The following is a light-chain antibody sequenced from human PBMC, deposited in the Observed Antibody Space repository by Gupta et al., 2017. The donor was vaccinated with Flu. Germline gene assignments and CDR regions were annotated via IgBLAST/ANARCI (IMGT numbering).Light chain of an antibody. CDR3: SSFAVTNTLI. CDR1: SSAVGGYNS. J-gene: IGLJ2*01. Sequence: QSALTQPHSASGSPGQSVTLSSTGTSSAVGGYNSVSWYQQHPGKPPKVMIYPVTQRPSGVPDRFSGSKSGNTASLTVSGLQAEDEADYYCSSFAVTNTLIFGGGTKLTVL. CDR2: PVT. V-gene: IGLV2-8*01.